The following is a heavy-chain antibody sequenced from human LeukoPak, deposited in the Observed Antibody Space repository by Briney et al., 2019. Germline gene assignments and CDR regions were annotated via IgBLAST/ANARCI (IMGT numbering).Heavy chain of an antibody. V-gene: IGHV3-66*01. CDR1: GFTVSSNY. CDR3: ARDATFLTGRGADY. CDR2: IYSGGST. D-gene: IGHD1-14*01. J-gene: IGHJ4*02. Sequence: PGGCLRLSWAASGFTVSSNYITWVRQAPGKGLEWVSVIYSGGSTHYADSVKGRFIISRDNSKNTVYLQMNSLRAEDTAVYYGARDATFLTGRGADYWGQGSLVTVSS.